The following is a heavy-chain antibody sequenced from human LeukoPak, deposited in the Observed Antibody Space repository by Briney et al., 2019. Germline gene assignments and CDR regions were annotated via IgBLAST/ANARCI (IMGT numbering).Heavy chain of an antibody. V-gene: IGHV3-23*01. CDR3: ARRNWNDDSEWFDP. J-gene: IGHJ5*02. D-gene: IGHD1-1*01. CDR2: ISGSGGST. Sequence: PGGSLRLSCAASGFTFSNYAMNWVRQAPGKGLEWVSGISGSGGSTYYADSVKGRFTISRDNAKNSLYLQMNSLRAEDTAVYYCARRNWNDDSEWFDPWGQGTLVTVSS. CDR1: GFTFSNYA.